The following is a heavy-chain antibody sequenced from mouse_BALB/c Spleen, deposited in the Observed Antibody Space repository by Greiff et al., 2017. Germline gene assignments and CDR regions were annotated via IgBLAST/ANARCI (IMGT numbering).Heavy chain of an antibody. CDR2: ISYSGST. V-gene: IGHV3-2*02. CDR1: GYSITSDYA. Sequence: ESGPGLVKPSQSLSLTCTVTGYSITSDYAWNWIRQFPGNKLEWMGYISYSGSTSYNPSLKSRISITRDTSKNQFFLQLNSVTTEDTATYYCARTVVASFDYWGQGTTLTVSS. J-gene: IGHJ2*01. CDR3: ARTVVASFDY. D-gene: IGHD1-1*01.